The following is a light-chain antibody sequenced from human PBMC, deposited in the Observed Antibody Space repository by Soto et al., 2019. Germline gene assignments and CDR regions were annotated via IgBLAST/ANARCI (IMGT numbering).Light chain of an antibody. CDR1: QSVSSNY. V-gene: IGKV3-20*01. CDR3: QQYDTSPRT. CDR2: GAS. Sequence: EGMLTQSPGTLSLSPGERATLSCRASQSVSSNYLDWYQQKSGQAPRLLIYGASNRATGIPDRFSGSGSGTHFTITIRRLEPEDFAVYYCQQYDTSPRTFGQGTKVEFK. J-gene: IGKJ1*01.